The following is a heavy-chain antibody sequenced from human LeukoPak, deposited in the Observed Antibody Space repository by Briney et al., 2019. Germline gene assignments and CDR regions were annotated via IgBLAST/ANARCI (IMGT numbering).Heavy chain of an antibody. CDR3: ANWVEGARPSLDY. J-gene: IGHJ4*02. D-gene: IGHD6-6*01. CDR2: ISGSGGNT. V-gene: IGHV3-23*01. CDR1: GFTFNSYA. Sequence: GGSLRLSCSASGFTFNSYAMAWVRQAPGKGLGWVSAISGSGGNTYYADSVKGQFTISRDNSKNTLYLQMNSLRVEDTAVYYCANWVEGARPSLDYWGQGALVTVSS.